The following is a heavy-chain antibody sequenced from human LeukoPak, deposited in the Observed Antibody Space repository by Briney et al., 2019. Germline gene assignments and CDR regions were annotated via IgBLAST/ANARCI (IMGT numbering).Heavy chain of an antibody. CDR2: ISYDGSLK. CDR3: AIVSLERQLWLPFDY. V-gene: IGHV3-30*03. J-gene: IGHJ4*02. D-gene: IGHD5-18*01. Sequence: GRSLRLSFAGSGFTFSNYGIHWVRQAPGKGLEWVTAISYDGSLKYYADSVRGRFTISRDNSKNTLYLQMNSLRTDDTAVYYCAIVSLERQLWLPFDYWGQGTLVTVSS. CDR1: GFTFSNYG.